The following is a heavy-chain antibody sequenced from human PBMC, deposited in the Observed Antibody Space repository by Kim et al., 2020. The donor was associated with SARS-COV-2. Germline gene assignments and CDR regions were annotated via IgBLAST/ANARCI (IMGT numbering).Heavy chain of an antibody. J-gene: IGHJ4*02. Sequence: SETLSLTCSVSGVSISSYYWSWIRQPPGKGLEWIGYIYYTGSANYNPSLRSRVTISVDTSKNQFSLKLSSVTAADTAVYYCAGTVRGANFDYWGRGDLVTVSS. CDR2: IYYTGSA. V-gene: IGHV4-59*08. CDR1: GVSISSYY. CDR3: AGTVRGANFDY. D-gene: IGHD3-10*01.